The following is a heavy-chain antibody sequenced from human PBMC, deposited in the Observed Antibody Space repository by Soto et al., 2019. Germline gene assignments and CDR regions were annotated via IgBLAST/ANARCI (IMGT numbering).Heavy chain of an antibody. J-gene: IGHJ3*02. CDR3: AREVRDIVVVVATTPGDAFDI. CDR2: ISSSSSYI. V-gene: IGHV3-21*01. D-gene: IGHD2-15*01. CDR1: GFTFSSYS. Sequence: PGGSLRLSCAASGFTFSSYSMNWVRQAPGKGLEWVSSISSSSSYIYYADSVKGRFTISRDNAKNSLYLQMNSLRAEDTAVYYCAREVRDIVVVVATTPGDAFDIWGQGTMVTVSS.